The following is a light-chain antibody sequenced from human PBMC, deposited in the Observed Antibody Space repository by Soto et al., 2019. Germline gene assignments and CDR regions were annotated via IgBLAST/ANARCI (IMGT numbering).Light chain of an antibody. CDR2: GAS. V-gene: IGKV3-20*01. J-gene: IGKJ4*01. CDR3: QQYGSSPLT. CDR1: QSVSSN. Sequence: EIVLTQSPATLSLSPVEIAARSCRASQSVSSNLAWYQQKPGQAPRLPIYGASSRATGIPDRFSGSGSGTDFTLTISRLEPEDFAVYYCQQYGSSPLTFGGGTKVDI.